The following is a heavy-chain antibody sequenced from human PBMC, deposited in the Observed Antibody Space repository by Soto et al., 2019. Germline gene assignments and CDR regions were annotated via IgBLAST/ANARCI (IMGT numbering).Heavy chain of an antibody. CDR2: IWYDGSNK. J-gene: IGHJ6*02. CDR1: GFTFSSYG. Sequence: SLRLSCAASGFTFSSYGMHWVRQAPGKGLEWVAVIWYDGSNKYYADSVKGRFTISRDNSKNTLYLQMNSLRAEDTAVYYCTRVYYDFWSGYTPYYYYGMDVWGQGTTVTAP. V-gene: IGHV3-33*01. D-gene: IGHD3-3*01. CDR3: TRVYYDFWSGYTPYYYYGMDV.